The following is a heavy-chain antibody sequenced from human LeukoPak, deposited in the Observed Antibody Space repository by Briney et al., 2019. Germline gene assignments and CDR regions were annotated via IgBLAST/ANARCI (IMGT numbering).Heavy chain of an antibody. Sequence: PGGSLRLSCAASGFTFSRHAMSWVRQAPGKGLEWVSVISGSGGSTYYADSVKGRFTISRDNSKNTLYLQMNSLRAEDTAVYYCAKDYCSGGSCYSGLDYWGQGTLVTVSS. J-gene: IGHJ4*02. CDR2: ISGSGGST. CDR3: AKDYCSGGSCYSGLDY. CDR1: GFTFSRHA. D-gene: IGHD2-15*01. V-gene: IGHV3-23*01.